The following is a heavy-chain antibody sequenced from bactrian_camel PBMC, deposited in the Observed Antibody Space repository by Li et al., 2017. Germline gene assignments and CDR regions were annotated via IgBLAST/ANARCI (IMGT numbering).Heavy chain of an antibody. Sequence: HVQLVESGGGSVQAGESLRLSCVASEYIGCMGWFRQAPGKMREVVASMDVDDTINYADSVKGRFTISQDNAKNTVYLQMNSLKPEDTAMYYCAAVEWCPLGFRQDFNYWGQGTQVTVS. J-gene: IGHJ6*01. CDR3: AAVEWCPLGFRQDFNY. CDR2: MDVDDTI. CDR1: EYIGC. D-gene: IGHD2*01. V-gene: IGHV3S53*01.